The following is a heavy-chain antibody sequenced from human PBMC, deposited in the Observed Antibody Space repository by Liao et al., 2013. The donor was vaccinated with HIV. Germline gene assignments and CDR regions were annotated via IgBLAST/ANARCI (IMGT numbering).Heavy chain of an antibody. CDR1: GDSISNYY. CDR2: IYNSGSA. Sequence: QVQLQESGPGLVKPSETLSLTCTVSGDSISNYYWNWIRQPAGQGLEWIGRIYNSGSANYNPSLKSRVTMSLDTSMHQFSLKMMSVSAADTAVYYCARRPWDFDFWGQGTLVTVFS. D-gene: IGHD1-26*01. V-gene: IGHV4-4*07. J-gene: IGHJ4*02. CDR3: ARRPWDFDF.